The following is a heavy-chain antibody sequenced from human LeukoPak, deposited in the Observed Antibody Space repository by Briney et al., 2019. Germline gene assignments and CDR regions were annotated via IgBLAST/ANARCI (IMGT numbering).Heavy chain of an antibody. Sequence: SQTLSLTCTVSGGSISSYYWSWIRQPPGKGLEWIGYIYYSGSTNYNPSLKSRVTISVDTSKNQFSLKLSSVTAADTAVYYCARAAYYYDSSGLGAFDYWGQGTLVTVSS. CDR2: IYYSGST. CDR1: GGSISSYY. J-gene: IGHJ4*02. CDR3: ARAAYYYDSSGLGAFDY. D-gene: IGHD3-22*01. V-gene: IGHV4-59*01.